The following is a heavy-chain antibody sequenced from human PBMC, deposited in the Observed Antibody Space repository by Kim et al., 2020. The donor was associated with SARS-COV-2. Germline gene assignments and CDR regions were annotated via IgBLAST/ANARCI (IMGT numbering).Heavy chain of an antibody. V-gene: IGHV3-23*01. Sequence: GGSLRLSCAASGFTFSSYAMSWVRQAPGKGLEWVSSISGDSCKSYYANSVKGRFTISRDNPKSTLYLQMDNLRAEDTAVYYCAKITAIFSAGSVDLGQGT. CDR3: AKITAIFSAGSVD. CDR2: ISGDSCKS. CDR1: GFTFSSYA. J-gene: IGHJ4*02. D-gene: IGHD3-10*01.